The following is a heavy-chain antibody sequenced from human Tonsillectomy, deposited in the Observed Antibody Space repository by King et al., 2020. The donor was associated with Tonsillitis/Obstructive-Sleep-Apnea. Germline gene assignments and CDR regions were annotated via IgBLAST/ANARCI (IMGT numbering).Heavy chain of an antibody. V-gene: IGHV4-59*01. CDR3: ARTKLEYGDYQFTYYMDV. J-gene: IGHJ6*03. CDR1: DGSISSYY. Sequence: HVQLQESGPGLVKPSETLSLTCTVSDGSISSYYWSWVRQPPGKGLEWIGYIYYSGTTNYNPSLKSRVTISVDTSKNQFSLKLRSVTAADTAVYYCARTKLEYGDYQFTYYMDVWGKGTTVTVSS. D-gene: IGHD4-17*01. CDR2: IYYSGTT.